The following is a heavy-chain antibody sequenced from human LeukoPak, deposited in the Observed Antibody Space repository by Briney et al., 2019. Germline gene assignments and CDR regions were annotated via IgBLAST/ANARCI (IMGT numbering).Heavy chain of an antibody. J-gene: IGHJ3*02. CDR3: AREGSYGSGSYSAFDI. D-gene: IGHD3-10*01. V-gene: IGHV4-38-2*02. CDR2: IYYSGST. Sequence: PGGSLRLSCAASGFTFSSYAMSWIRQPPGKGLEWIGSIYYSGSTYYNPSLKCRVTISVDTSKNQFSLKLSSVTAADTAVYYCAREGSYGSGSYSAFDIWGQGTMVTVSS. CDR1: GFTFSSYA.